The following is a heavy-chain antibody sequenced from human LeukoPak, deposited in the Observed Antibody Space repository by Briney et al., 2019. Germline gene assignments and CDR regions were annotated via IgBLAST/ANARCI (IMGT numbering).Heavy chain of an antibody. CDR1: GFTFSDYS. D-gene: IGHD2-15*01. V-gene: IGHV3-48*04. CDR2: IGGRGDGI. CDR3: AREIPGRIAADC. J-gene: IGHJ4*02. Sequence: GGSLRLSCAASGFTFSDYSMNWVRQAPGKGLEWISYIGGRGDGISYADSVKGRFIVSRDNAKNSLFLQMNRLRGEDTAIYFCAREIPGRIAADCWGQGTLVTVSS.